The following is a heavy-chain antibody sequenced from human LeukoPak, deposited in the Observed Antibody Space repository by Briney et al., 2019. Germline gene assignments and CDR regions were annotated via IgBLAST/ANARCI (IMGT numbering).Heavy chain of an antibody. CDR2: IYYSGST. J-gene: IGHJ4*02. CDR3: ARMVRRTFHFDY. CDR1: GGSISSYY. D-gene: IGHD3-16*01. V-gene: IGHV4-59*08. Sequence: PSETLSLTCTVSGGSISSYYWSWIRQPPGKGLEWIGYIYYSGSTNYNPSLKSRVTISVDTSKNQFSLKLSSVTAADTAVYYCARMVRRTFHFDYWGQGTLVTVSS.